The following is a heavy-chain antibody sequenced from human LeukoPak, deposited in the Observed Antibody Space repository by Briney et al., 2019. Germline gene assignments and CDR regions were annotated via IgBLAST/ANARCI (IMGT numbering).Heavy chain of an antibody. Sequence: GGSLRLSCVASGFTFRSYGMHWVRQDPGKGPEWVAFIRYDGSDKFHADSVKGRFTISRDDSKNMVFLQMNSLRAEDTAVYYCAKDLKPAAGPFDYWGQGTLVTVSS. J-gene: IGHJ4*02. CDR2: IRYDGSDK. V-gene: IGHV3-30*02. CDR3: AKDLKPAAGPFDY. D-gene: IGHD6-13*01. CDR1: GFTFRSYG.